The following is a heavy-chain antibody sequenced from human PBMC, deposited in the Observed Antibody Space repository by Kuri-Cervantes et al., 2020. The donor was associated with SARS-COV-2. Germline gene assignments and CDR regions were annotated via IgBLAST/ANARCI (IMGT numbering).Heavy chain of an antibody. CDR3: ARHYAFDRFHK. J-gene: IGHJ4*02. Sequence: SETLSLTCAVYGGSFSGYYWSWIRQPPGKGMEWIGKSNHRGSTNYNPSLNSRVTISVDTSKNQFSLKLSSVTAADTAKYYCARHYAFDRFHKWGQGTQVTVSS. CDR1: GGSFSGYY. CDR2: SNHRGST. D-gene: IGHD3-9*01. V-gene: IGHV4-34*01.